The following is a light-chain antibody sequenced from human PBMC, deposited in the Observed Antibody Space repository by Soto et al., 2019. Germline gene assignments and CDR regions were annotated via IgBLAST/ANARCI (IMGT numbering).Light chain of an antibody. CDR1: QSISSW. CDR3: QQYNSYSL. CDR2: DAS. V-gene: IGKV1-5*01. Sequence: DIQMTQSPSTLSASVGDRVTITCRASQSISSWLAWYQQKPGKAPKLLIYDASSLESGVPSRFSGSGSGTEFHLTISSLQPDDFATYYCQQYNSYSLFGQGTKLEI. J-gene: IGKJ2*01.